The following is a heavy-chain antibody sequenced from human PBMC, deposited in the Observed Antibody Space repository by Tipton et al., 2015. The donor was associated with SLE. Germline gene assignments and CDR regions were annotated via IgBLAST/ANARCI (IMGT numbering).Heavy chain of an antibody. J-gene: IGHJ4*02. CDR1: GGSISSHY. CDR2: IYNSGST. D-gene: IGHD3-3*01. CDR3: ARERNDFWSGYLDY. Sequence: TLSLTCTVSGGSISSHYWSWIRQPPGKGLEWIGYIYNSGSTNYNPSLKSRVTISVDTSKNQFSLKLSSVTAADTAVYYCARERNDFWSGYLDYWGQGMLVTVSS. V-gene: IGHV4-59*11.